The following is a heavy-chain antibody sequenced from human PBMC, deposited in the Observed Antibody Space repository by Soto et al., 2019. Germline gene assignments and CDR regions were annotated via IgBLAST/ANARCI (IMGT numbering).Heavy chain of an antibody. CDR2: IYYSGST. D-gene: IGHD3-22*01. CDR1: GGSISSGDYY. Sequence: SETLSLTCTVSGGSISSGDYYWSWIRQPPGKGLEWIGYIYYSGSTYYNPSLKSRVTISVDTSKNQFSLKLSSVTAADTAVYYCARGYLYDGSGDYGYWGQGTLVTVSS. CDR3: ARGYLYDGSGDYGY. J-gene: IGHJ4*02. V-gene: IGHV4-30-4*01.